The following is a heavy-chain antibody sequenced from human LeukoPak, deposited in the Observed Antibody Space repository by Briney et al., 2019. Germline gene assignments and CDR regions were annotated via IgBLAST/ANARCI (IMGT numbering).Heavy chain of an antibody. CDR2: IYYSGST. CDR3: ARTPRGHYDNTGYFDY. D-gene: IGHD3-22*01. Sequence: SETLPLTCTVSGGSISSYYWSWIRQPPGKGLEWIGYIYYSGSTNYNPSLKSRVTISVDTSKNQFSLKLSFVTAADTAVYYCARTPRGHYDNTGYFDYWGQGTLVTVSS. CDR1: GGSISSYY. J-gene: IGHJ4*02. V-gene: IGHV4-59*01.